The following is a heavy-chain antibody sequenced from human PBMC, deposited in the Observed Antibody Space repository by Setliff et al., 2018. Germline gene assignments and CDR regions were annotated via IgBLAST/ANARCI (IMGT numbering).Heavy chain of an antibody. D-gene: IGHD3-3*01. V-gene: IGHV4-61*09. CDR1: GGSISSGSYY. CDR3: AREQSNYDFWSGYYGSYYYYMDA. CDR2: IYTSGST. J-gene: IGHJ6*03. Sequence: TLSLTCTVSGGSISSGSYYWSWIRQPAGKGLEWIGHIYTSGSTNYNPSLKSRVTISVDTSKNQFSLKLSSVTAADTAVYYCAREQSNYDFWSGYYGSYYYYMDAWGKGTTVTVSS.